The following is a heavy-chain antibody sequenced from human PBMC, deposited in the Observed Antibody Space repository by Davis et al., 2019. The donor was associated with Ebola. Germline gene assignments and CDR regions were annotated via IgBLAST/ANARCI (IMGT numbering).Heavy chain of an antibody. CDR3: AKDTTNVWFDV. Sequence: GGSLRLSCAASGFVFSSYVMSWVRRAPGKGLEWVSTLGLSAYTYYADSVKGRFTISRDNSKNTLHLQMNSLRVEDTAIYYCAKDTTNVWFDVWGQGTMVTVSS. CDR2: LGLSAYT. J-gene: IGHJ3*01. CDR1: GFVFSSYV. V-gene: IGHV3-23*01. D-gene: IGHD1-26*01.